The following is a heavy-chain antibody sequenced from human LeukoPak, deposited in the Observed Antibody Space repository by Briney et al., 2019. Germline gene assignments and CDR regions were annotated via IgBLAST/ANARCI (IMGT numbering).Heavy chain of an antibody. D-gene: IGHD2-2*03. J-gene: IGHJ4*02. V-gene: IGHV1-46*01. Sequence: GASVKVSRKASGYTLTSYYMHWVRQAPGQGLEWMGIINPSGGSTSYAQKFQGRVTMTRDTSTSTVYMELSSLRSEDTAVYYCARYPGGYCSSTSCYRFYYFDYWGQGTLVTVSS. CDR1: GYTLTSYY. CDR3: ARYPGGYCSSTSCYRFYYFDY. CDR2: INPSGGST.